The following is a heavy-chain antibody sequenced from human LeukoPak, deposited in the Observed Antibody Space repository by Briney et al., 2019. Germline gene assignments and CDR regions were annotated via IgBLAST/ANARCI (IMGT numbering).Heavy chain of an antibody. J-gene: IGHJ4*02. D-gene: IGHD3-22*01. CDR3: ARVQYYYDSSGYYYVSLFDY. Sequence: PSETLSLTYAVYGGSFSGYYWSWIRQPPGKGLEWIGEINHSGSTNYNPSLKSRVTISVDTSKNQFSLKLSSVTAADTAVYYCARVQYYYDSSGYYYVSLFDYWGQGTLVTVSS. V-gene: IGHV4-34*01. CDR1: GGSFSGYY. CDR2: INHSGST.